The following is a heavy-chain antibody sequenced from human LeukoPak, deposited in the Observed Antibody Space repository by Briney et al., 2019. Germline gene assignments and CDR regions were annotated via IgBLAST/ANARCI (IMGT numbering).Heavy chain of an antibody. CDR2: IYSGGST. CDR1: GFTVSSNY. J-gene: IGHJ4*02. CDR3: AREAAAGTPLDY. V-gene: IGHV3-66*01. Sequence: PGGSLRLSYAASGFTVSSNYMSWVRQAPGKGLEWVSVIYSGGSTYYADSVKGRFTISRDNSKNTLYLQMNSLRAEDTAVYYCAREAAAGTPLDYWGQGTLVTVSS. D-gene: IGHD6-13*01.